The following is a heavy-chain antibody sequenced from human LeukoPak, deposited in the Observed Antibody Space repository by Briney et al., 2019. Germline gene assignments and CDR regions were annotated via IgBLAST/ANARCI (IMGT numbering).Heavy chain of an antibody. V-gene: IGHV3-48*01. J-gene: IGHJ5*02. CDR2: ISTSSSTI. CDR1: GFTFSSYS. D-gene: IGHD2-21*02. CDR3: ASGGDYSGWFDP. Sequence: GGSLRLSCAASGFTFSSYSMNWVRQAPGKGLEWVSYISTSSSTIYYADSVKGRFTISRDNAKNSLYLQMNYLRAEDTAVYYCASGGDYSGWFDPWGRGTLVTVSS.